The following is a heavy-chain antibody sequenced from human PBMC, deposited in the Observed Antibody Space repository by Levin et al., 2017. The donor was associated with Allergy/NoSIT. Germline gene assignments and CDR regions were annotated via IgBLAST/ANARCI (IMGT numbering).Heavy chain of an antibody. CDR1: GYTFTSYD. Sequence: ASVKVSCKASGYTFTSYDINWVRQATGQGLEWMGWMNPNSGNTGYAQKFQGRVTMTRNTSISTAYMELSSLRSEDTAVYYCARTVGEYYDFWSGYYRPYYDYGMDVWGQGTTVTVSS. J-gene: IGHJ6*02. D-gene: IGHD3-3*01. CDR3: ARTVGEYYDFWSGYYRPYYDYGMDV. V-gene: IGHV1-8*01. CDR2: MNPNSGNT.